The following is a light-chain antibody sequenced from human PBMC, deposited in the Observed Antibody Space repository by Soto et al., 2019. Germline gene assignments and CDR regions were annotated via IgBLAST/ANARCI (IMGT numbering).Light chain of an antibody. CDR1: SSDVGGYNY. CDR3: SSYTTAGTLV. Sequence: QSVLTQPASVSGSPGQSITISCTGTSSDVGGYNYVSWYQQHPAKAPKLMIYEVSNRPSGVSNRFSGSKSGNTASLTISGLQAEDEADYYCSSYTTAGTLVFGGGTKVTVL. J-gene: IGLJ2*01. CDR2: EVS. V-gene: IGLV2-14*01.